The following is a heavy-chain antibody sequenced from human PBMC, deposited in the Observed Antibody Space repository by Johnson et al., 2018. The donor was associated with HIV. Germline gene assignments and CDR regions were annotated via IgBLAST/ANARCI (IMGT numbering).Heavy chain of an antibody. D-gene: IGHD3/OR15-3a*01. V-gene: IGHV3-48*04. CDR3: ARDGRGLDAFDI. CDR2: ISSSGGTI. CDR1: GFTFSSYG. J-gene: IGHJ3*02. Sequence: VQLVESGGGVVQPGGSLRLSCAASGFTFSSYGMHWVRQAPGKGLEWISYISSSGGTIFYADSVKGRFTISRDIAKNTLSLQMNSLRAEDTAVYYFARDGRGLDAFDIWGQGTVVTVSS.